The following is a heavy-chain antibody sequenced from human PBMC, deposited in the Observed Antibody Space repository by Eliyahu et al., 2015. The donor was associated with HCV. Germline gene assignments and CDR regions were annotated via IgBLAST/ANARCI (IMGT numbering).Heavy chain of an antibody. Sequence: QVQLVQSGAEVKKPGASVKVSCKASGYTFTGYYMHWVRQAPGQGLEWMGWINPNSGGTNYAQKFQGWVTMTRDTPISTAYMELSRLRSDDTAVYYCARGDPPGIAVAGTIDYWGQGTLVTVSS. J-gene: IGHJ4*02. CDR3: ARGDPPGIAVAGTIDY. CDR1: GYTFTGYY. V-gene: IGHV1-2*04. CDR2: INPNSGGT. D-gene: IGHD6-19*01.